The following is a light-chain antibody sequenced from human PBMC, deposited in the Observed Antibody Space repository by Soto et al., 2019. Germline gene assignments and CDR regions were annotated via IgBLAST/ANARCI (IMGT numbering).Light chain of an antibody. J-gene: IGKJ1*01. CDR1: QSVSSRY. CDR3: QQYNNWPTET. V-gene: IGKV3-15*01. Sequence: EIVFTQSPGTLSLSPGERATLSCRTSQSVSSRYLAWYQQKPGQAPSLLIYGASTRANGIPARLSGSGSGTELTLTISSLQSEDFAVYYCQQYNNWPTETFGQGTKVDIK. CDR2: GAS.